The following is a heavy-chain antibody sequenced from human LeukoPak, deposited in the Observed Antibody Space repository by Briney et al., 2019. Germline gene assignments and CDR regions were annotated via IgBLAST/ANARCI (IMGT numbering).Heavy chain of an antibody. CDR3: ARFPLEPYTSGAIDY. J-gene: IGHJ4*02. Sequence: SETLSLTCTVSGVSITSGSYYWGWVRQSPGKGLEWIVFMYYSGSTYYNPSLKSRFNMAVDTSKNQFSLRLSSVTAADTAVYYCARFPLEPYTSGAIDYWGQGTLVTVSS. D-gene: IGHD6-19*01. CDR1: GVSITSGSYY. V-gene: IGHV4-39*07. CDR2: MYYSGST.